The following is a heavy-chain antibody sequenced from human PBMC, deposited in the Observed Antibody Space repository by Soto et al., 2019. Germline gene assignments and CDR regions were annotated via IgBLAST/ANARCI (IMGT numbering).Heavy chain of an antibody. CDR1: GFTFSSYG. V-gene: IGHV3-30*19. J-gene: IGHJ4*02. Sequence: GSLRLSCAASGFTFSSYGMHWVRQAPGKGLEWVAVIWYDGSNKYYADSVKGRFTISRDNSKNTLYLQMNSLRAEDTAVYYCARTHVPLGHSYGYYDYWGQGTLVTV. CDR3: ARTHVPLGHSYGYYDY. D-gene: IGHD5-18*01. CDR2: IWYDGSNK.